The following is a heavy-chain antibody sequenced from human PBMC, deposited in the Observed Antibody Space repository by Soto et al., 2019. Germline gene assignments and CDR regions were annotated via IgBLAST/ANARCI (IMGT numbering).Heavy chain of an antibody. CDR3: ATRYGSGSPGYYYYYGRDV. V-gene: IGHV3-30-3*01. D-gene: IGHD3-10*01. CDR2: ISYDGSNK. J-gene: IGHJ6*02. CDR1: GFTFSSYA. Sequence: PGGSLRLSCAASGFTFSSYAMHWVRQAPGKGLEWVAVISYDGSNKYYADSVKGRFTISRDNSKNTLYLQMNSLRAEDTAGYSCATRYGSGSPGYYYYYGRDVWGQGTTVTVSS.